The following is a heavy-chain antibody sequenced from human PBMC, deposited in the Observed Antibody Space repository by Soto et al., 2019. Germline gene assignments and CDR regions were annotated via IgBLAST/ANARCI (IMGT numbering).Heavy chain of an antibody. CDR1: GFTFSGFS. V-gene: IGHV3-21*01. J-gene: IGHJ6*02. CDR2: IRSSGFSI. CDR3: ARYESSNIYGMDV. D-gene: IGHD6-6*01. Sequence: GGSLRLSCATSGFTFSGFSMIWVRQAPGKGLEWVSSIRSSGFSIYYADSVKGRFTISRDNAKNSLYLQMNNLRAEDTAVYYCARYESSNIYGMDVWGQGTTVTVSS.